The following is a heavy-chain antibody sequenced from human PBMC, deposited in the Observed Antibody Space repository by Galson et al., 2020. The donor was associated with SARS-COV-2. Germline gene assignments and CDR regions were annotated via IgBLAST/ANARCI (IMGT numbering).Heavy chain of an antibody. CDR1: GYSFTSYW. D-gene: IGHD6-13*01. CDR2: IYPGDSDT. CDR3: ASHIAAAGTTPQAWGY. Sequence: GESLKISCKGSGYSFTSYWIGWVRQMPGKGLEWMGIIYPGDSDTRYSPSFQGQVTISADKSISTAYLQWSSLKASDTAMYYCASHIAAAGTTPQAWGYWGQGTLVTVSS. J-gene: IGHJ4*02. V-gene: IGHV5-51*01.